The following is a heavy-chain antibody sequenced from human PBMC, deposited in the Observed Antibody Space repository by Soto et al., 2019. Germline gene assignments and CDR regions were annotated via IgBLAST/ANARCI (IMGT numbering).Heavy chain of an antibody. V-gene: IGHV2-5*02. Sequence: SGPTLVNPTQTLTLTCTFSGFSLSTSGVGVGWIRQPPGKALEWLALIYWDDDKRYSPSLKSRLTITKDTSKNQVVLTMTNMDPVDTATYYCAHSTSTRHYDFWSGPRPDVWGQGSTVTVSS. CDR1: GFSLSTSGVG. D-gene: IGHD3-3*01. CDR2: IYWDDDK. CDR3: AHSTSTRHYDFWSGPRPDV. J-gene: IGHJ6*02.